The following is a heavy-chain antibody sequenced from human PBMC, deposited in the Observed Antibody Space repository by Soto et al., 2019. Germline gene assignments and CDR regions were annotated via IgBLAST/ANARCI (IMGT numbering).Heavy chain of an antibody. Sequence: ASVKVSCKASGYTFTSYAMHWVRQAPGQRLEWMGWINAGNGNTKHSQKLQGRVTITRDTSATTVNMELTSLTSEDTAIYYCGRDQSGIGYYVDWFDPWGQGTLVTVSS. CDR1: GYTFTSYA. D-gene: IGHD3-10*02. V-gene: IGHV1-3*01. CDR2: INAGNGNT. J-gene: IGHJ5*02. CDR3: GRDQSGIGYYVDWFDP.